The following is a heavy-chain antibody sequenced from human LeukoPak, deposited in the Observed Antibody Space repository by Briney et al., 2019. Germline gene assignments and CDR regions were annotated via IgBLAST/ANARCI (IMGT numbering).Heavy chain of an antibody. D-gene: IGHD2-8*01. V-gene: IGHV3-33*01. Sequence: PGGSLRLSCAASGFTFSSYGMHWVRQAPGKGLEWVAVIWYDGSNKYYADSVKGRFTISRDNSKNTLYLQMNSLRAEDTAVYYCAREYAIRFSGMDVWGQGTTVTVSS. CDR2: IWYDGSNK. J-gene: IGHJ6*02. CDR3: AREYAIRFSGMDV. CDR1: GFTFSSYG.